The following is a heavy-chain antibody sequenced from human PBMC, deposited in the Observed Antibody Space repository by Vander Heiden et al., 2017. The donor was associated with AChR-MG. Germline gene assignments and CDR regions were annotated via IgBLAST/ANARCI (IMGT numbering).Heavy chain of an antibody. V-gene: IGHV4-31*03. CDR1: GGSISSGGYY. CDR3: AREEEASSSHAFDI. J-gene: IGHJ3*02. CDR2: IYYSGST. D-gene: IGHD6-19*01. Sequence: QVQLQESGPGLVKPSQTLSPTCTVPGGSISSGGYYWSWIRQHPGKGLEWIGYIYYSGSTYYNPSLKSRVTISVDTSKNQFSLKLSSVTAADTAVYYCAREEEASSSHAFDIWGQGTMVTVSS.